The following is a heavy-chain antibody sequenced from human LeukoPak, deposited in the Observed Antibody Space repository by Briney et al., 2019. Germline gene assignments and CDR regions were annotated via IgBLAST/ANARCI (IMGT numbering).Heavy chain of an antibody. CDR2: IYHSGTT. D-gene: IGHD3-10*01. J-gene: IGHJ4*02. CDR3: ARGGLWFGELLSTFDY. Sequence: SGTLSLTCAVSGASIISSNWWSWVRQPPGKGLEWIGEIYHSGTTNYNPSLKSRVTISVDKSKNQFSLKLSSVTAADTAVYYCARGGLWFGELLSTFDYWGQGTLVTVSS. CDR1: GASIISSNW. V-gene: IGHV4-4*02.